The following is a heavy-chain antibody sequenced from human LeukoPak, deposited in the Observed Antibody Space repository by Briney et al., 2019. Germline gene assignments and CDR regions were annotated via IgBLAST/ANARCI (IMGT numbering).Heavy chain of an antibody. CDR3: ARLGSSRYCSSTSCSKDY. D-gene: IGHD2-2*01. CDR2: INHSGST. V-gene: IGHV4-34*01. Sequence: SETLSLTCAVYGGSFSGYYWSWIRQPPGKGLEWIGEINHSGSTNYNPSLKSRVTISVDTSKNQFSLKLSSVTAADTAVYYCARLGSSRYCSSTSCSKDYWGQGTLVTVSS. J-gene: IGHJ4*02. CDR1: GGSFSGYY.